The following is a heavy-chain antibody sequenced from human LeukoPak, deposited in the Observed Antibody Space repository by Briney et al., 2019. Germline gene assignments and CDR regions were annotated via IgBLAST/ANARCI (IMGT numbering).Heavy chain of an antibody. CDR3: AFRGRRPYYDFWSGGTNAFDI. Sequence: GASVKVSCKASGYTFTGYYMHWVRQAPGQGLEWMGGIIPIFGTANYAQKFQGRVTITADKSTSTAYMELSSLRSEDTAVYYCAFRGRRPYYDFWSGGTNAFDIWGQGTMVTVSS. D-gene: IGHD3-3*01. CDR1: GYTFTGYY. CDR2: IIPIFGTA. J-gene: IGHJ3*02. V-gene: IGHV1-69*06.